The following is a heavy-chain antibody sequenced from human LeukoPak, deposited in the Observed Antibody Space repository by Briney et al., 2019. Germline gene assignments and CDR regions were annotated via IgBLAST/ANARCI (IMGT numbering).Heavy chain of an antibody. J-gene: IGHJ3*02. CDR1: GGSISSGSYY. CDR2: IYTSGST. D-gene: IGHD3-10*01. Sequence: PSETLSLTCTVSGGSISSGSYYWSWIRQPAGKGLEWIGRIYTSGSTNYNPSLKSRVTISVDTSKNQFSLKLSSVTAADTAVYYCARDRRETEKAVRGAFDIWGQGTMVTVSS. CDR3: ARDRRETEKAVRGAFDI. V-gene: IGHV4-61*02.